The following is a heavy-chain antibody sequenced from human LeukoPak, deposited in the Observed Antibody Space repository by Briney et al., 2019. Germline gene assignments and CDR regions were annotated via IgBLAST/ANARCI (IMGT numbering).Heavy chain of an antibody. D-gene: IGHD5-12*01. CDR2: IWYDGSNK. CDR3: ARERTVDIVAMPAGGMDV. CDR1: GFTFSSYG. Sequence: GGSLRLSCAASGFTFSSYGMHWVRQAPGKGLEWVAVIWYDGSNKYYADSVKGRFTISRDNSKNTLYLQMNSLRAEDTAVYYCARERTVDIVAMPAGGMDVWGQGTTVTVSS. J-gene: IGHJ6*02. V-gene: IGHV3-33*01.